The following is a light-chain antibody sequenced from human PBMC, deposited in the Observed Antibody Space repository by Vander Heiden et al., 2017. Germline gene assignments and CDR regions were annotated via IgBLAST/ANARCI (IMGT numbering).Light chain of an antibody. V-gene: IGKV1-13*02. Sequence: AIELTQSPSSLSTSVGARVTITCRASQGNTSALAWYQQKPGKRPELLIYDASSWETGVPLRFSGSGSGTDFTLTISSLQPEDAAIYFCQQFSISPRSFGEGTKLEIK. J-gene: IGKJ2*01. CDR2: DAS. CDR3: QQFSISPRS. CDR1: QGNTSA.